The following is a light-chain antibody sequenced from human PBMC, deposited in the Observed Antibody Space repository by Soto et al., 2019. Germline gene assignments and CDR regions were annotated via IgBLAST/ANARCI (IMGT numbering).Light chain of an antibody. CDR1: QSVSSSH. CDR3: QQYNNWTPVT. CDR2: GAS. Sequence: EIVLTQSPGTLSLSPGERATLSCRPSQSVSSSHLAWYQQKPGQAPRLLISGASSRATGIPDRFTGSGSGTEFTLTISSLQSEDFAVYYCQQYNNWTPVTFGQGTKVDIK. J-gene: IGKJ1*01. V-gene: IGKV3-20*01.